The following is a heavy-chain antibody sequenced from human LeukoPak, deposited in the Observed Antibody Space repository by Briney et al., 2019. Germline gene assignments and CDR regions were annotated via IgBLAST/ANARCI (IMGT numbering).Heavy chain of an antibody. CDR3: ARGGHSSGYLVDY. D-gene: IGHD3-22*01. CDR2: IYHSGST. Sequence: SGTLSLTCAVSGGSISSSNWWSWVRQPPGKGLEWIGYIYHSGSTYYNPSLKSRVTISVDRSKNQFSLKLSSVTAADTAVYYCARGGHSSGYLVDYWGQGTLVTVSS. V-gene: IGHV4-4*02. J-gene: IGHJ4*02. CDR1: GGSISSSNW.